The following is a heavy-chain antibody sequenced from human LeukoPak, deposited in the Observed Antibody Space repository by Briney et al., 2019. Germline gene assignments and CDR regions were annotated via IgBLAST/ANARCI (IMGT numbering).Heavy chain of an antibody. CDR2: INSDGSEG. CDR3: ARSSYSSSSSV. D-gene: IGHD6-6*01. CDR1: GFTFSGFW. V-gene: IGHV3-7*03. J-gene: IGHJ3*01. Sequence: GGSLRLSCAVSGFTFSGFWMSWSRQAPEKGLEWVASINSDGSEGYYADVVKGRFTISRDNAKNSLYLQINSLRAEDTAVYYCARSSYSSSSSVWGQGTMVTVSS.